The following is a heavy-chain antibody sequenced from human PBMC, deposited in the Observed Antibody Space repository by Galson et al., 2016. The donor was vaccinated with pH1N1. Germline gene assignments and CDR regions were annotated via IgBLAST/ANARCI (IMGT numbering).Heavy chain of an antibody. J-gene: IGHJ4*02. V-gene: IGHV1-46*01. CDR2: IDPSNGGT. CDR3: ASFTTLTPGDY. D-gene: IGHD1-14*01. CDR1: GYTLSNFY. Sequence: SVKVSCKASGYTLSNFYMHWVRQAPGQGLEWMGIIDPSNGGTIYAQKFQGRIIMTVDRPTSTVDMEVSSLRYEDTAIYYCASFTTLTPGDYWGQGTLVTVST.